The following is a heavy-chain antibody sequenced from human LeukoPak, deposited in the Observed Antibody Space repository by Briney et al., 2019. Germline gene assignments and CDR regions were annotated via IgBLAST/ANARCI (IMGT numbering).Heavy chain of an antibody. CDR2: IGGGGKNT. V-gene: IGHV3-23*01. J-gene: IGHJ4*02. CDR3: AKVLSGSQDY. Sequence: GGSLRLSCEASGFTFGGSAMSWVRQAPGKGLEWVSTIGGGGKNTYYADSAKGRFTNSRDNSKNTVYLQMNSLRAEDTAVYYCAKVLSGSQDYWGQGTLVTVFS. CDR1: GFTFGGSA. D-gene: IGHD1-26*01.